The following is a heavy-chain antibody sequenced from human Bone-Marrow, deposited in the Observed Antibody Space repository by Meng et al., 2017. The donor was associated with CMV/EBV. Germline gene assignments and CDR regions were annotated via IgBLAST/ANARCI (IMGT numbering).Heavy chain of an antibody. CDR1: GGTFSSYA. Sequence: QVQLVQSGAEVKKPGSSVKVSCKASGGTFSSYAISWVRQAPGQGLEWMGGIIPNFGTANYAQKFQGRVTITADESTSTAYMELSSLRSDDTAVYYCARGGGYSSSWPLGYWGQGTLVTVSS. J-gene: IGHJ4*02. CDR2: IIPNFGTA. D-gene: IGHD6-13*01. CDR3: ARGGGYSSSWPLGY. V-gene: IGHV1-69*12.